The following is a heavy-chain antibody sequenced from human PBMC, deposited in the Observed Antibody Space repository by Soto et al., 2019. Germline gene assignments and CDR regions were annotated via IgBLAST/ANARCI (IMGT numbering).Heavy chain of an antibody. V-gene: IGHV4-39*01. Sequence: PSETLSLTCPVSGGSISSSGYYWGWIRQPPGKGLEWIGSIYYSGSTYYNPSLKSRLTFSEDRSKNQLSLKLSSVTAAGTAIYYCARHYSGYDLGGYWGQGTLVTVSS. CDR3: ARHYSGYDLGGY. D-gene: IGHD5-12*01. J-gene: IGHJ4*02. CDR1: GGSISSSGYY. CDR2: IYYSGST.